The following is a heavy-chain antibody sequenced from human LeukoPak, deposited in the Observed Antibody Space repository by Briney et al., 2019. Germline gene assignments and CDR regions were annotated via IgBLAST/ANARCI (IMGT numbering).Heavy chain of an antibody. CDR1: GFTFSRYT. CDR2: ISSNGGTT. CDR3: ARARINYVWGSYLDY. Sequence: GGSLRLSCAASGFTFSRYTIYWVRQAPGKGLEYVSAISSNGGTTYFANSVKGRFTISRDNSKNTVNLQMGSLRAEDMAVYYCARARINYVWGSYLDYWGQGTLVTVSS. V-gene: IGHV3-64*01. D-gene: IGHD3-16*02. J-gene: IGHJ4*02.